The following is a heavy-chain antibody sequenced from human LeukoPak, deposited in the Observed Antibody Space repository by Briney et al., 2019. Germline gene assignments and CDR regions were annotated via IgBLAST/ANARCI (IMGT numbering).Heavy chain of an antibody. CDR1: GGSFSGYY. CDR3: ARGCSSTSCLYYFDY. V-gene: IGHV4-34*01. CDR2: INHSGST. Sequence: PSETLSLTCAVYGGSFSGYYWSWIRHPPGKGLEWIGEINHSGSTNYNPSLKSRVTISVDTSKNQFSLKLSSVTAADTAVYYCARGCSSTSCLYYFDYWGQGTLVTVSS. D-gene: IGHD2-2*01. J-gene: IGHJ4*02.